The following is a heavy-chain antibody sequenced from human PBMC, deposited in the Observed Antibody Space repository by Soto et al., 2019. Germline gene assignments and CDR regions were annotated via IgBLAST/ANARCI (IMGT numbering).Heavy chain of an antibody. CDR3: AREQIAVAGGDAFDI. Sequence: GGSLRLSCAASGFTFSDHYMDWVRQAPGKGLEWVGRTRNKANSYTTEYAASVKGRFTISRDDSKNSLYLQMNSLKTEDTAVYYCAREQIAVAGGDAFDIWGQGTMVTVSS. V-gene: IGHV3-72*01. J-gene: IGHJ3*02. CDR1: GFTFSDHY. CDR2: TRNKANSYTT. D-gene: IGHD6-19*01.